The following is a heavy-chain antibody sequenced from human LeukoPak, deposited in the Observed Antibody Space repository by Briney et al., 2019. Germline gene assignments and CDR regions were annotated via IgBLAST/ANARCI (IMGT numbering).Heavy chain of an antibody. Sequence: PSETLSLTCAVYGGSFSGYYWSWIRQPPGKGLEWIGEINHSGSTNYNPSLKSRVTISVDTSKNQFSLKLSSVTAADTAVYYCARGGRGHCSGTSCYRRWFDPWGQGTLVTVSS. V-gene: IGHV4-34*01. D-gene: IGHD2-2*01. CDR1: GGSFSGYY. CDR2: INHSGST. CDR3: ARGGRGHCSGTSCYRRWFDP. J-gene: IGHJ5*02.